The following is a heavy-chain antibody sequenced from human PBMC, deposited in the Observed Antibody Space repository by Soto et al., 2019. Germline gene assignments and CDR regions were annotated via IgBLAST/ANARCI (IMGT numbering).Heavy chain of an antibody. J-gene: IGHJ4*02. CDR3: ATYYDSSGPTFDF. D-gene: IGHD3-22*01. CDR1: GGSISSGDHY. Sequence: SETLSLTCTVSGGSISSGDHYWSWVRQPPGKGLEWIGYVYYSGTTYSNPSLKSRITISVDTSKNQFSLRLSSVTAADTAVYYCATYYDSSGPTFDFWGQGTLVTVSS. CDR2: VYYSGTT. V-gene: IGHV4-30-4*01.